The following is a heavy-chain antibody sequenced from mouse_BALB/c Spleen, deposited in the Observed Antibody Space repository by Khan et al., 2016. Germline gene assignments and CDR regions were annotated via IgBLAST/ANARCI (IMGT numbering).Heavy chain of an antibody. CDR2: INPYNDGT. CDR3: ARKPTRYWYFDV. Sequence: VRLQQSGPELVKPGASVKMSCKASGYTFTSYVMHWVKQKPGQGLEWIGYINPYNDGTKYNEKFKGKATLTSDKSSSTAYMELSSLTSEDSAVYYCARKPTRYWYFDVWGAGTTVTVSS. CDR1: GYTFTSYV. V-gene: IGHV1S136*01. J-gene: IGHJ1*01.